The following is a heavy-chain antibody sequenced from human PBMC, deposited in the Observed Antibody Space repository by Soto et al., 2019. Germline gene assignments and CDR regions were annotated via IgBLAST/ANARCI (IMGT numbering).Heavy chain of an antibody. D-gene: IGHD2-15*01. CDR1: GFTFSIFG. Sequence: EVRLVESGGDLVQPGGSLRLSCAVSGFTFSIFGMHWVRQAPGKGLVWVSRINTDGSNTTYADSVKGRFTISRDNARNTLYLQMKSLRVEDTAVYYCATGIRGIAEWGQGTLVTVSS. CDR2: INTDGSNT. J-gene: IGHJ4*02. V-gene: IGHV3-74*01. CDR3: ATGIRGIAE.